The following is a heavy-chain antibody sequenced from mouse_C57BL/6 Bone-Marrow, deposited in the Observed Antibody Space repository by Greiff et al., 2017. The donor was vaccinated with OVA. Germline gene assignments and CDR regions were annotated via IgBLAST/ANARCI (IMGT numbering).Heavy chain of an antibody. J-gene: IGHJ2*01. D-gene: IGHD1-1*01. CDR1: GYTFTSYG. CDR3: ARSPIYYYGSSFFDY. V-gene: IGHV1-81*01. Sequence: VQLSCKASGYTFTSYGISWVKQRTGQGLEWIGEIYPRSGNTYYNEKFKGKATLTADKSSSTAYMELRSLTSEDSAVYFCARSPIYYYGSSFFDYWGQGTTLTVSS. CDR2: IYPRSGNT.